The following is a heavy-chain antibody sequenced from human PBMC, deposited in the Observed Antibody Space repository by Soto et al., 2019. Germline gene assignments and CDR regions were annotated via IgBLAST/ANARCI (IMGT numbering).Heavy chain of an antibody. CDR1: GGSFSAYY. V-gene: IGHV4-34*01. D-gene: IGHD3-3*01. Sequence: PSEALSITCAVYGGSFSAYYWSWIRQPPGKGLEWIGAINHSGITNDNPSLKSRVTISVDKSKNQIYLKLSSVTAADTAVYYCERGESALDFWTGYSRKYFGPWGHGALVS. CDR2: INHSGIT. J-gene: IGHJ5*02. CDR3: ERGESALDFWTGYSRKYFGP.